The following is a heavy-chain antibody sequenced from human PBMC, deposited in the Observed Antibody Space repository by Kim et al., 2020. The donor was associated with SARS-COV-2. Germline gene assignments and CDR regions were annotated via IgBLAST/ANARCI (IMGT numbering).Heavy chain of an antibody. D-gene: IGHD6-19*01. J-gene: IGHJ6*02. CDR2: FDPEDSET. CDR1: GYTLTELS. CDR3: ATGVAVAGRSSDYYYYYGMDV. Sequence: ASVKVSCKVSGYTLTELSMHWVRQAPGKGLEWMGGFDPEDSETIYAQKFQGRVTMTEDTSTDTAYMELSSLRSEDTAVYYCATGVAVAGRSSDYYYYYGMDVWGQGTTVTVSS. V-gene: IGHV1-24*01.